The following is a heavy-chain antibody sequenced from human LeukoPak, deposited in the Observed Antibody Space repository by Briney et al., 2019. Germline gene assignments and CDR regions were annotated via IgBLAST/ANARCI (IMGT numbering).Heavy chain of an antibody. CDR2: IKQDGSEK. D-gene: IGHD2-15*01. V-gene: IGHV3-7*03. Sequence: GGSLRLSCAASGFTFRSYWMSWVRQAPGKGLEWVANIKQDGSEKYYVYSVKGRFTISRDNAKNSLYLQMNSLRAEDTAVYYCASLGSCYSDFDYWGQGTLVTVSS. CDR3: ASLGSCYSDFDY. CDR1: GFTFRSYW. J-gene: IGHJ4*02.